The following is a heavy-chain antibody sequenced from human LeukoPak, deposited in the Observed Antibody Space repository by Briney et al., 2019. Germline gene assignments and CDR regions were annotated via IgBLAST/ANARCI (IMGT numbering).Heavy chain of an antibody. CDR2: ISSSKRYT. CDR1: GFTFREYN. CDR3: ARYFGPRGSWSIDY. V-gene: IGHV3-11*06. J-gene: IGHJ4*02. Sequence: GGSLRLSRAPSGFTFREYNMRWVCETPGEGVERGSHISSSKRYTNYADSVTGRFTISRDNAKNSLYLQMNSLRDEDSAVYYCARYFGPRGSWSIDYWGQGTLVTVSS. D-gene: IGHD6-13*01.